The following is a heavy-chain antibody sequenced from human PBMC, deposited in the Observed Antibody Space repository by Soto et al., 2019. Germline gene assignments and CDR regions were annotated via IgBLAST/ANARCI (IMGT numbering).Heavy chain of an antibody. Sequence: QVQLVQSGAEVKKPGSSVEVSCKASGGTFSSYAISWVRQAPGQGLEWMGGIIPIFGTANYAQKFQGRVTITADESTSTAYMELSSLRSEDTAVYYCARDGYSSSSWYYGMDVWGQGTTVTVSS. D-gene: IGHD6-6*01. V-gene: IGHV1-69*01. J-gene: IGHJ6*02. CDR1: GGTFSSYA. CDR2: IIPIFGTA. CDR3: ARDGYSSSSWYYGMDV.